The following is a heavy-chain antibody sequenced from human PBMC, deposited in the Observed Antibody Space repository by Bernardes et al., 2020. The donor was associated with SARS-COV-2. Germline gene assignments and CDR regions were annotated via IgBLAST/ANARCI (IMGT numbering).Heavy chain of an antibody. CDR1: GFTVSSNY. CDR2: IYTGGST. CDR3: ARNLYYYDSSGYFYY. V-gene: IGHV3-66*01. D-gene: IGHD3-22*01. J-gene: IGHJ4*02. Sequence: GSLRRSGAAAGFTVSSNYMSWVRQAPGKGLQWVSVIYTGGSTYYADSVKARFTISRDNSKNTLYLQMNSLRAEDTAVYYCARNLYYYDSSGYFYYWGQGTLGTVSS.